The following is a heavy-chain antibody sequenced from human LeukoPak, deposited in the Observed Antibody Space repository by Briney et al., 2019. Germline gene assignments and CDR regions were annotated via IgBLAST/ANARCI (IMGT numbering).Heavy chain of an antibody. CDR1: GFTFSSYS. CDR2: LISTGRYI. D-gene: IGHD4-17*01. CDR3: AREPYGNYGMDV. V-gene: IGHV3-21*06. J-gene: IGHJ6*02. Sequence: GGSLRLSCVASGFTFSSYSMNWVRQAPGKGLEYVSSLISTGRYIYYADSLKGRFTISRDNAKHPLYLQMNSLGAEDTAVYYCAREPYGNYGMDVWGQGTTVTVSS.